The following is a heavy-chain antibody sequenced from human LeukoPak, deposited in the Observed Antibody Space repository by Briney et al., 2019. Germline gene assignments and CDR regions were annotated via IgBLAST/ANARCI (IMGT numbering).Heavy chain of an antibody. CDR3: ARARTTYRYSSGWYFDY. D-gene: IGHD6-19*01. V-gene: IGHV4-30-4*08. CDR2: IYYSGST. CDR1: GGSISSCDYY. J-gene: IGHJ4*02. Sequence: SQTLSLTCTVSGGSISSCDYYWSWIRQPPGKGLEWIGYIYYSGSTYHSPSLKSRVTISVATSKNTSSLKLSSVTAADRAVYYCARARTTYRYSSGWYFDYWGQGTLVTVSS.